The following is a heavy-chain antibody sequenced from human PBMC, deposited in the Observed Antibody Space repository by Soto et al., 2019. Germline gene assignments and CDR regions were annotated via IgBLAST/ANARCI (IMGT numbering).Heavy chain of an antibody. Sequence: QLQLQESGPGLVKPSETLSLTCTVSGGSISSSSYYWGWIRQPPGKGLEWIGSIYYSGSTYYNPSLKSRVTISVDTSKNQFSLKLSSVTAADTAVYYCARHRDRYYAFDIWGQGTMVTVSS. D-gene: IGHD1-26*01. CDR1: GGSISSSSYY. CDR3: ARHRDRYYAFDI. J-gene: IGHJ3*02. V-gene: IGHV4-39*01. CDR2: IYYSGST.